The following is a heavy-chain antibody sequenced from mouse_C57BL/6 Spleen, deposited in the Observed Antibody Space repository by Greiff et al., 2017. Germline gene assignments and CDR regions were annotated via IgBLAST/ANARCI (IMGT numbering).Heavy chain of an antibody. V-gene: IGHV1-82*01. CDR1: GYAFSSSW. D-gene: IGHD2-3*01. J-gene: IGHJ2*01. CDR2: IYPGDGDT. CDR3: ARSPYERCFDY. Sequence: QVQLQQSGPELVKPGASVKISCKASGYAFSSSWMNWVKQRPGKGLEWIGRIYPGDGDTNYNGKFKGKATLTADKSSSTAYMQLISLTSEDSAVYFCARSPYERCFDYWGQGTTLTVSS.